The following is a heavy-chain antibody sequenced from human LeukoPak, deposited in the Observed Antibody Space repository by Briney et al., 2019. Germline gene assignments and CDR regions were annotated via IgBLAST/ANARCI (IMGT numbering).Heavy chain of an antibody. J-gene: IGHJ4*02. Sequence: GGSLRLSCAASGFTFSSYSMNWVRQAPGKGREWVSSISSSSSYIYYADSVKGRFTISRDNAKNSLYPQMNSLRAEDPDVYYCARVKAAAGAYWGQGTLVTVPS. CDR1: GFTFSSYS. CDR2: ISSSSSYI. CDR3: ARVKAAAGAY. V-gene: IGHV3-21*01. D-gene: IGHD6-13*01.